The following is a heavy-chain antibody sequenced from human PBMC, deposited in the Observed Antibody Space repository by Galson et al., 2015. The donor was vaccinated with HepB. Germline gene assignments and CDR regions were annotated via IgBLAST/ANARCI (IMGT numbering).Heavy chain of an antibody. CDR1: GFSFSSYW. Sequence: SLRLSCACSGFSFSSYWMSWVRQASEKGLEWVANIKQDGSEKYYVDSVRGRFTISRDNARNSVYLQMSSLRAEDTAIYYCARVPYSSTSPRFDPWGQGTLVTVSS. J-gene: IGHJ5*02. CDR2: IKQDGSEK. D-gene: IGHD2-2*01. V-gene: IGHV3-7*03. CDR3: ARVPYSSTSPRFDP.